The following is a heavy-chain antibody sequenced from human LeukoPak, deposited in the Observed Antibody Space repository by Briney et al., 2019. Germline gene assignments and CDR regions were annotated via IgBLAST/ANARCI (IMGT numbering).Heavy chain of an antibody. CDR2: ISGSGGST. V-gene: IGHV3-23*01. Sequence: GGSLRLSCAASGFTFSKYAMSWVRQAPGKGLEWVSAISGSGGSTYYADSVKGRFTISRDNSKNTLYLQMNSLRAEVTAGYYCAKDTLRFSEWLFWDYWGQGTLVTVSS. J-gene: IGHJ4*02. D-gene: IGHD3-3*01. CDR1: GFTFSKYA. CDR3: AKDTLRFSEWLFWDY.